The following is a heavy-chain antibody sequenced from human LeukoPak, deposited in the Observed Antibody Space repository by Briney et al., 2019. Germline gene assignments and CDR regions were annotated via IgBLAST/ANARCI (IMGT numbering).Heavy chain of an antibody. Sequence: SETLSLTCTVSGGSISGDHWNWIRQPPGKGLEWIGYIYYSGNTNYNPSLKSRVAISVDTSKNQFSLKLNSVTAADTAVYYCARRNDFGIWGQGTMVTVSS. J-gene: IGHJ3*02. CDR1: GGSISGDH. V-gene: IGHV4-59*08. CDR3: ARRNDFGI. CDR2: IYYSGNT.